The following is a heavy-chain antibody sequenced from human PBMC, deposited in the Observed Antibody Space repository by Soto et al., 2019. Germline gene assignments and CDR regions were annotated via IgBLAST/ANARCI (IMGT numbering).Heavy chain of an antibody. CDR2: IYYSGST. J-gene: IGHJ4*02. D-gene: IGHD3-9*01. CDR1: GGSISSSSYY. CDR3: ARHSITSYDILTGSIPDYYFDY. V-gene: IGHV4-39*01. Sequence: SETLSLTCTVSGGSISSSSYYWGWIRQPPGKGLEWIGSIYYSGSTYYNPSRKSRVTISVDTSKNQFSLKLSSVPAADTAVYYCARHSITSYDILTGSIPDYYFDYWGQGTLVTVHS.